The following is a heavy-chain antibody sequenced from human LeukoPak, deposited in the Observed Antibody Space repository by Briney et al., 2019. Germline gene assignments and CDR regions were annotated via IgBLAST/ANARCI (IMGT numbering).Heavy chain of an antibody. D-gene: IGHD3-22*01. V-gene: IGHV4-31*03. CDR3: ARRYYYDSSGYYDS. CDR2: IYYSGST. Sequence: PSETLSLTCTVSGGSISSGGYYWSWIRQHPGKGLEWIGYIYYSGSTYYNPSLKSRVTISVDTSKSQFSLKLSSVTAADTAVYYCARRYYYDSSGYYDSWGQGTLVTVSS. J-gene: IGHJ5*02. CDR1: GGSISSGGYY.